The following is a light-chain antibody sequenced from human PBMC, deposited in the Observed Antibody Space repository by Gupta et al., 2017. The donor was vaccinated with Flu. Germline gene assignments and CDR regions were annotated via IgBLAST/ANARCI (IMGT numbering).Light chain of an antibody. CDR2: KDS. J-gene: IGLJ3*02. CDR3: QAAETTDTDVV. V-gene: IGLV3-25*03. Sequence: SHALTQPPSVSVSPGQTARITCSGDALTKQFAYWYQQKPGQAPVLVIFKDSERPSGIPERFSGSTSGTKVTLTISGVQAEDEADYYCQAAETTDTDVVFGGGTKLTVL. CDR1: ALTKQF.